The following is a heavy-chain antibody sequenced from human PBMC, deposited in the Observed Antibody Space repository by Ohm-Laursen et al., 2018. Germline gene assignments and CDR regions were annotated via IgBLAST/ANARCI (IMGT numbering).Heavy chain of an antibody. J-gene: IGHJ4*02. CDR2: IYTSGST. V-gene: IGHV4-4*07. Sequence: GTLSLTCTASGGSISSYYWSWIRQPAGKGLEWIGRIYTSGSTNYNPSLKSRVTISVDTSKNQFSLKLSSLTAADTAVYYCARSRTSGWYALDYWGQGTLLTVSS. D-gene: IGHD6-19*01. CDR1: GGSISSYY. CDR3: ARSRTSGWYALDY.